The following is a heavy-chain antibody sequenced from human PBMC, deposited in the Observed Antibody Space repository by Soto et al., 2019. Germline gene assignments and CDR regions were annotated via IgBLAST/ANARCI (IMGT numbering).Heavy chain of an antibody. CDR3: ARDKNIEYSSSDAFDI. Sequence: AGGSLRLSCAASGFTFSSYSMNWVRQAPGKGLEWVSSISSSSSYIYYADSVKGRFTISRDNAKNSLYLQMNSLRAEDTAVYYCARDKNIEYSSSDAFDIWGQGTMVTVSS. CDR2: ISSSSSYI. V-gene: IGHV3-21*01. CDR1: GFTFSSYS. J-gene: IGHJ3*02. D-gene: IGHD6-6*01.